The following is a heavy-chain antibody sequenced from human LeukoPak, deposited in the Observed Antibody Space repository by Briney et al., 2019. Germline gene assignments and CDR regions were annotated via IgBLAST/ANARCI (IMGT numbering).Heavy chain of an antibody. CDR1: GFTFSDQG. CDR3: VKDNPVLSH. Sequence: PGGSLRLCCVASGFTFSDQGMQRVRQAPGLGQEWVACMKSDEDFKYYGVSVQGRFTISRDSSRNTVYLHMNSLIPEDTAMYFCVKDNPVLSHWGQGTLVTVSS. D-gene: IGHD3-16*01. J-gene: IGHJ4*02. V-gene: IGHV3-30*02. CDR2: MKSDEDFK.